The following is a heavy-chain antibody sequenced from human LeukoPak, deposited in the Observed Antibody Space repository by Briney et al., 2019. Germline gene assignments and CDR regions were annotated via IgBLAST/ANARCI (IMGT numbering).Heavy chain of an antibody. J-gene: IGHJ4*02. CDR2: LSYDGSNK. CDR3: AKGQQWLVPRYFDY. D-gene: IGHD6-19*01. CDR1: GFTFSSYG. V-gene: IGHV3-30*18. Sequence: GGSLRLSCAASGFTFSSYGMHWVRHVPGKGLEWVAVLSYDGSNKYYADSVKGRFTISRDNSKNTLYLQMNSLRAEDTAVYYCAKGQQWLVPRYFDYWGEGALVTVSS.